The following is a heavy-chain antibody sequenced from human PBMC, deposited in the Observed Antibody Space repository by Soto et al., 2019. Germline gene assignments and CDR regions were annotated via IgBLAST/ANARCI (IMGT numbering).Heavy chain of an antibody. CDR3: AGVSYGILGGPAPYYCYGMDV. V-gene: IGHV4-59*01. D-gene: IGHD3-9*01. J-gene: IGHJ6*02. CDR1: GGSISSYY. Sequence: QVQLQESGPGLVKPSETLSLTCTVSGGSISSYYWSWIRQPPGKGLEWIGYIYYSGSTNYNPSLQSRGTIAVDTSKNQFSLKLSSVTAADTAVYYCAGVSYGILGGPAPYYCYGMDVWGQGTTVTVSS. CDR2: IYYSGST.